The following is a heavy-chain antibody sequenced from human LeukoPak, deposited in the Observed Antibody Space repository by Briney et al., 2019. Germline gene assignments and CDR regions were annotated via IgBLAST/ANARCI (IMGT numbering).Heavy chain of an antibody. D-gene: IGHD3-9*01. CDR3: ATQERIYDVLTAYYNPKYFFGH. J-gene: IGHJ4*02. CDR2: IYYSGST. V-gene: IGHV4-59*08. Sequence: SETLSLTRTVSGGSISSYYWSWIRQSPGKGLEWIGYIYYSGSTNYNPSLKSRVTISVDTSKNQFSLQLSSVTAADTAVYYCATQERIYDVLTAYYNPKYFFGHWSQGTLVTVSS. CDR1: GGSISSYY.